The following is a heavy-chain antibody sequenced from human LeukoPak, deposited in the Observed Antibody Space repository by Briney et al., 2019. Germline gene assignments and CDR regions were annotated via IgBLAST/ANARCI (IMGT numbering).Heavy chain of an antibody. V-gene: IGHV4-59*01. CDR3: ARDEGRDGYNSY. J-gene: IGHJ4*02. CDR2: IYYSGST. CDR1: GGSISSYY. Sequence: SETLSLTCTVSGGSISSYYWSWIRQPPGKGLEWIGYIYYSGSTNYNPSLESRVTISVDTSKNQFSLKLSSVTAADTAVYYCARDEGRDGYNSYWGQGTLVTFSS. D-gene: IGHD5-24*01.